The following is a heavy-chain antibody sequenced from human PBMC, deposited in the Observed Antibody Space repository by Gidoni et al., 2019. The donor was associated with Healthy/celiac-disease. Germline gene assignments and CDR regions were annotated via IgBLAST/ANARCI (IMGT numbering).Heavy chain of an antibody. D-gene: IGHD5-18*01. CDR1: DFTFRDYY. V-gene: IGHV3-11*01. Sequence: QVQLMESGGGLVKPGVSLIPYCAATDFTFRDYYMSWMRQAPGNGLEWVSYIGSSGSTIYYADSVKVRFTISRDNAKNSLYLQMNSLRAEDTAVYYCARSTLDTAIRESDIWGQGTMVTVSS. J-gene: IGHJ3*02. CDR2: IGSSGSTI. CDR3: ARSTLDTAIRESDI.